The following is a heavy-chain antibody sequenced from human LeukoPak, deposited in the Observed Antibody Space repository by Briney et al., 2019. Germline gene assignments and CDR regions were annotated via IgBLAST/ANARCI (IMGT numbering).Heavy chain of an antibody. CDR1: GLTFSSYA. D-gene: IGHD2-15*01. CDR2: IIPMLGTA. V-gene: IGHV1-69*06. Sequence: GASVEVACKACGLTFSSYAISWVRHAPGQGLEAMVRIIPMLGTANYAQKCQGRVTITADKSTSTAYMELSSLRSEDTAVYYWAREQVDTGYCSGGSCYSIGYYYYYMDVWGKGTTVTVSS. CDR3: AREQVDTGYCSGGSCYSIGYYYYYMDV. J-gene: IGHJ6*03.